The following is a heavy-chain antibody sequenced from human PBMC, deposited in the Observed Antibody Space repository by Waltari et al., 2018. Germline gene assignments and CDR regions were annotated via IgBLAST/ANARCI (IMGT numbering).Heavy chain of an antibody. CDR1: VFPFSTYW. Sequence: EVQLVESGGGLVQPGGSLRLSCAVLVFPFSTYWMIWVRLAPGRGLEWVGNIIDYGSEKNYVYSVRGRFTISRDNARNSLYLQMNSLRAEDTAFYYCATYRGLGYWCQGTLVTVSS. CDR2: IIDYGSEK. V-gene: IGHV3-7*03. D-gene: IGHD5-18*01. CDR3: ATYRGLGY. J-gene: IGHJ4*02.